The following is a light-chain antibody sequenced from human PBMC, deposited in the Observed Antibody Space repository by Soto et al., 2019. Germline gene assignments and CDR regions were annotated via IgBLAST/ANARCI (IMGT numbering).Light chain of an antibody. Sequence: QSVLTQPPSVSAAPGQRVSISCSGTSTNIGDNYVSWYQQRPGTAPKLIMFEVNNRPSGVSDRFSGSRSANTASLTISGLQAQDEADYYCSSYSSNNILSYVFGTGTKLTVL. CDR1: STNIGDNY. CDR2: EVN. CDR3: SSYSSNNILSYV. J-gene: IGLJ1*01. V-gene: IGLV2-14*03.